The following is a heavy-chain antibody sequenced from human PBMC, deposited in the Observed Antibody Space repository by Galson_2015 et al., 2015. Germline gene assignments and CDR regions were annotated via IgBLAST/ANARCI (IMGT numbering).Heavy chain of an antibody. CDR3: ARGCYYDSSGADYCYGLDV. V-gene: IGHV1-18*01. J-gene: IGHJ6*02. CDR1: GYTFTTYA. CDR2: ISAYNGNT. Sequence: SVKVSCKASGYTFTTYAITWVRQAPGQGLEWVGWISAYNGNTNYALKLQGRVTMTTDTSTRTAYMELRSLRSDDTAVYYCARGCYYDSSGADYCYGLDVWGQGTTVTVSS. D-gene: IGHD3-22*01.